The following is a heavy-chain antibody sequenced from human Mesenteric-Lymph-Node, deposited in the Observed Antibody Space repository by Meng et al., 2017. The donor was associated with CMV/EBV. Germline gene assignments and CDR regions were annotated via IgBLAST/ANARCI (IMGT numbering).Heavy chain of an antibody. CDR2: IYYSGST. CDR3: AREALYYYGLDV. V-gene: IGHV4-59*01. Sequence: GSLRLSCTVSGGSISSYYWSWIRQPPGKGLEWIGYIYYSGSTNYNPSLKSRVTISVDTSKNQFSLKLSSVTAADTAVYYCAREALYYYGLDVWGQGPTVTVSS. CDR1: GGSISSYY. J-gene: IGHJ6*02.